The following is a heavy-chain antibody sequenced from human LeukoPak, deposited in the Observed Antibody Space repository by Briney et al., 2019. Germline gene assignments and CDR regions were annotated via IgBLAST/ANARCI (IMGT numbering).Heavy chain of an antibody. CDR1: GFTFCTYW. V-gene: IGHV3-74*01. D-gene: IGHD3-22*01. CDR2: IKSDGST. Sequence: GGSLRLSCAASGFTFCTYWMHWVRQAPGKGLVWVSRIKSDGSTNYADSVKGRFTISRDNANNTVSLQMNSLRPVTTGVYYCARAPSEIGGYYPEYFRHWGQGTLVTVSS. J-gene: IGHJ1*01. CDR3: ARAPSEIGGYYPEYFRH.